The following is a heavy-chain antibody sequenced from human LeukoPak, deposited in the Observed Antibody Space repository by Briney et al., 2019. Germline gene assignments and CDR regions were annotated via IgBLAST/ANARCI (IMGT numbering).Heavy chain of an antibody. Sequence: GGSLRLSCAASGFTFSDYYMSWIRQAPGKGLEWVSYISSSGSTIYYADSVKGRFTISRDNAKNSLYLQMNSLRAEDTAVYYCARRVVEQRTVWGVPAAATIAAAGNFDYWGQGTLVTVSS. CDR1: GFTFSDYY. V-gene: IGHV3-11*04. D-gene: IGHD6-13*01. CDR2: ISSSGSTI. J-gene: IGHJ4*02. CDR3: ARRVVEQRTVWGVPAAATIAAAGNFDY.